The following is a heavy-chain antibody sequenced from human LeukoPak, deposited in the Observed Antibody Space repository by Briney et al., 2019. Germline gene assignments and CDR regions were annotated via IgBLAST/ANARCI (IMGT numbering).Heavy chain of an antibody. CDR2: ISGSGGST. V-gene: IGHV3-23*01. D-gene: IGHD3-22*01. CDR3: AKGATYYYDSSGYYLDY. Sequence: GGSLRLSCAASGFTFSSYAMSWVRPAPGKGLEWVSAISGSGGSTYYADSVKGRFTISRDNSKNTLYLQMNSLRAEYTAVYYCAKGATYYYDSSGYYLDYWGQGTLVTVSS. CDR1: GFTFSSYA. J-gene: IGHJ4*02.